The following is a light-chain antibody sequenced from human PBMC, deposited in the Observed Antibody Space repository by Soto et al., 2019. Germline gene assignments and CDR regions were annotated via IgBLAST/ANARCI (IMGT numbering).Light chain of an antibody. CDR1: QSVSNY. CDR3: QQYGSSPIT. Sequence: EIVLTQSPATLSLSPVERATLSCRASQSVSNYLSWYQQKPGQAPRLLIYGAASRATGIPDRFSGSGSGTDFTLTISRLEPEDFAVYYCQQYGSSPITFGQGTRLEIK. V-gene: IGKV3-20*01. J-gene: IGKJ5*01. CDR2: GAA.